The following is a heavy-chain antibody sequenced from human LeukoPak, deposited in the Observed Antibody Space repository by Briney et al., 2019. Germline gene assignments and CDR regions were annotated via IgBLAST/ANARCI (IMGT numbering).Heavy chain of an antibody. CDR2: ITTGGGGT. CDR3: AKGAYGVGGPLDF. CDR1: GFTFSTYA. J-gene: IGHJ4*02. V-gene: IGHV3-23*01. Sequence: TGGSLRLSCAASGFTFSTYAVNWVRQAPGKGLEWVSGITTGGGGTYYADSLRGRFTISRDDSEYTLFLQVNSLRAEDTAVYYCAKGAYGVGGPLDFWGRGTLVTVSS. D-gene: IGHD2-15*01.